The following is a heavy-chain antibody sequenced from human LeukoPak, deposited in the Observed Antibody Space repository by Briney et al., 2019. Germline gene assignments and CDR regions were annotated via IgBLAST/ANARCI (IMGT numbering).Heavy chain of an antibody. J-gene: IGHJ6*03. CDR1: GFPFSNHA. V-gene: IGHV3-23*01. Sequence: GGSLRLSCAASGFPFSNHAMSWVRQAPGKGLEWVSAISGSGGSTYYADSVKGRFTISRDNSKNTLYLQMNSLRAEDTAVYYCAKGGRYSYGYGIRDYYMDVWGKGTTVTVSS. CDR2: ISGSGGST. CDR3: AKGGRYSYGYGIRDYYMDV. D-gene: IGHD5-18*01.